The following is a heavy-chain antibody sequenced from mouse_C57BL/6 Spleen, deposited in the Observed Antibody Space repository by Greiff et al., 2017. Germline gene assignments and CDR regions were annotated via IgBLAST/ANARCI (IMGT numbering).Heavy chain of an antibody. Sequence: VKLMESGPELVKPGASVKISCKASGYAFSSSWMNWVKQRPGKGLEWIGRIYPGDGDTNYNGKFKGKATLTADKSSSTAYMQLSSLTSEDSAVYVCARGEAPGGFAYWGQGTLVTVSA. CDR3: ARGEAPGGFAY. CDR2: IYPGDGDT. J-gene: IGHJ3*01. CDR1: GYAFSSSW. V-gene: IGHV1-82*01.